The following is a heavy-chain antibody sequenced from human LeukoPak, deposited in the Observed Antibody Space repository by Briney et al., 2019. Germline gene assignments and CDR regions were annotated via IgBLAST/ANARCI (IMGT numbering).Heavy chain of an antibody. CDR2: IYYSGST. V-gene: IGHV4-59*01. Sequence: PSETLSLTCTVSGGSISGYYWSWIRQPPGKGLEWIGYIYYSGSTNYNPSLKSRVTISVDTSKNQFSLKLSSVTAADTAVYYCARDVDSSGYYDYWGQGTLVTVSS. D-gene: IGHD3-22*01. CDR1: GGSISGYY. CDR3: ARDVDSSGYYDY. J-gene: IGHJ4*02.